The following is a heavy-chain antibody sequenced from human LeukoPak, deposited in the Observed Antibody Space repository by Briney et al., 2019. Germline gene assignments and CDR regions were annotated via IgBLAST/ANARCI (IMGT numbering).Heavy chain of an antibody. CDR3: ARGALITIFGVVIMGAQGPYFDY. V-gene: IGHV4-39*07. D-gene: IGHD3-3*01. CDR1: GGSISSGDHY. CDR2: INHSGST. Sequence: PSETLSLTCTVSGGSISSGDHYWSWIRQPPGKGLEWIGEINHSGSTNYNPSLKSRVTISVDTSKNQFSLKLSSVTAADTAVYYCARGALITIFGVVIMGAQGPYFDYWGQGTLVTVSS. J-gene: IGHJ4*02.